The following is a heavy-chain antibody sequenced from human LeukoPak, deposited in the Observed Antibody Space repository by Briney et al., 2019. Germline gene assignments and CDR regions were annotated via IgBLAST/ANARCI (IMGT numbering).Heavy chain of an antibody. CDR2: INRDGSST. D-gene: IGHD3-16*02. CDR1: GFTFSSYW. CDR3: ASPAVWGELSLRY. Sequence: PGGSLRLSCAASGFTFSSYWMHWVRQAPGKGLVWVSRINRDGSSTSYADSVKGRFTISRDNSKNTVYLQMNSLRAEDTAVYYCASPAVWGELSLRYWGQGALVTVSS. V-gene: IGHV3-74*01. J-gene: IGHJ4*02.